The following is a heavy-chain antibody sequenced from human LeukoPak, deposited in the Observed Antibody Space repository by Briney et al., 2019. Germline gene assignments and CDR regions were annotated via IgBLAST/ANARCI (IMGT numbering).Heavy chain of an antibody. D-gene: IGHD6-19*01. CDR2: INIDGTST. CDR1: GFTFSNYW. J-gene: IGHJ6*04. V-gene: IGHV3-74*01. CDR3: AKGGGYSSGSLSV. Sequence: GGSLRLSCAASGFTFSNYWMHWVRQVPGKGLVCVSRINIDGTSTSYADSVKGRFTISRDNAKNSLYLQMNSLRAEDMALYYCAKGGGYSSGSLSVWGKGTTVTVSS.